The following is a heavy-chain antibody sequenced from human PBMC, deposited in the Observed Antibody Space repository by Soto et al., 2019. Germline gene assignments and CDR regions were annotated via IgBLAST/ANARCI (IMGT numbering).Heavy chain of an antibody. J-gene: IGHJ6*03. CDR2: ICGSGGNK. D-gene: IGHD2-2*01. V-gene: IGHV3-33*06. CDR3: AKDRGGPAAIPYYYMDV. CDR1: GSIFTGYG. Sequence: GGSLRLSCAASGSIFTGYGMHWVRQAPGKGLEWVAVICGSGGNKYYADSVKGRFTISRDNSKNTLYLQMNSLRAEDTAVYYCAKDRGGPAAIPYYYMDVWGKGTTVTVSS.